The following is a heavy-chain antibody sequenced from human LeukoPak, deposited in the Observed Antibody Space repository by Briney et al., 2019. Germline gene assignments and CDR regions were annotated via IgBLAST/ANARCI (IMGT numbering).Heavy chain of an antibody. CDR1: GGSISSGSYY. CDR3: ARVVPATIAAYYYYYMDV. Sequence: SETLSLTCTVSGGSISSGSYYWSWIRQPAGKGLEWIGRIYTSGSTNYNPSLKSRVTISVDTSKNQFSLKVNSVTAADTAMYYCARVVPATIAAYYYYYMDVWGKGTTVTVSS. J-gene: IGHJ6*03. V-gene: IGHV4-61*02. CDR2: IYTSGST. D-gene: IGHD2-2*01.